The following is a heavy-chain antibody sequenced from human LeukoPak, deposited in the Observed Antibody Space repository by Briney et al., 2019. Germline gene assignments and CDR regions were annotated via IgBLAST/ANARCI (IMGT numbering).Heavy chain of an antibody. Sequence: GGSLRLSCAASGFTFSSYSMNWVRQAPGKGLEWVSSISSSSSYIYFADSVKGRFTISRDNAKNSLYLQMNSLRAEDTAVYYCARSTQSGYDSDYWGQGTLVTVSS. V-gene: IGHV3-21*01. CDR3: ARSTQSGYDSDY. CDR1: GFTFSSYS. CDR2: ISSSSSYI. D-gene: IGHD5-12*01. J-gene: IGHJ4*02.